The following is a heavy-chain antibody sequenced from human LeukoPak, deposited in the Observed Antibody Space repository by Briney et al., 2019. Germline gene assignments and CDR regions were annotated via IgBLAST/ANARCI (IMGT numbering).Heavy chain of an antibody. CDR2: IYTGGST. Sequence: SQTLSLTCTVSGNSISSGDNYWSWIRQPAGKGLEWIGRIYTGGSTNYNSSLKSRVTISGDTSKNQFSLRLSSVTAADTAVYYCARASYSYDINGWVPFDYWGQGTLVTVSS. CDR3: ARASYSYDINGWVPFDY. J-gene: IGHJ4*02. D-gene: IGHD3-22*01. CDR1: GNSISSGDNY. V-gene: IGHV4-61*02.